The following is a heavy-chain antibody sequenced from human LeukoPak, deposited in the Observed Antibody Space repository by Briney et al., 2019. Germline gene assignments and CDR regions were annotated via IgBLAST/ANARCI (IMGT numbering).Heavy chain of an antibody. CDR2: ISANNDHT. Sequence: GASVKVSCKASGNTFTNYGISWVRQAPGRGLEWMGWISANNDHTYYSQKFQGRVTMTTDTATSTAYMELRSLGSDDTAVFYCAKQDHWSHAVNSWGQGTLVTVSS. V-gene: IGHV1-18*01. CDR3: AKQDHWSHAVNS. J-gene: IGHJ4*02. CDR1: GNTFTNYG. D-gene: IGHD1-1*01.